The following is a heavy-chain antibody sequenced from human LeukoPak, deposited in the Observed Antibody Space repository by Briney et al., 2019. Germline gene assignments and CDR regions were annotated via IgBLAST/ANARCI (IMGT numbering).Heavy chain of an antibody. Sequence: GGSLRLSCAASEFTFSSYEMNWVRQAPGKGLEWVSYISSSGSTILYADSVKGRFTISRDNSKNTVYLQMNSLRAEDTAVYYCAKDPTHFRVWDDYDNTRLNYWGQGTLVTVSS. J-gene: IGHJ4*02. CDR1: EFTFSSYE. CDR3: AKDPTHFRVWDDYDNTRLNY. CDR2: ISSSGSTI. V-gene: IGHV3-48*03. D-gene: IGHD3-22*01.